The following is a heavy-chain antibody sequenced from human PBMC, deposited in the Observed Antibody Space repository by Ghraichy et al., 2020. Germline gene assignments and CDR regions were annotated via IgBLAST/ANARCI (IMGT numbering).Heavy chain of an antibody. CDR1: GGSISSSSYY. Sequence: SETLSLTCTVSGGSISSSSYYWGWILQPPGKGLEWIGEIKLSGSTSYSPSLRSRVTISVDTSKNQFSLKLTSVTAADTAMYYCARGLSYGDYVVAFGYWGQGTLVTVSS. V-gene: IGHV4-39*07. CDR2: IKLSGST. D-gene: IGHD4-17*01. J-gene: IGHJ4*02. CDR3: ARGLSYGDYVVAFGY.